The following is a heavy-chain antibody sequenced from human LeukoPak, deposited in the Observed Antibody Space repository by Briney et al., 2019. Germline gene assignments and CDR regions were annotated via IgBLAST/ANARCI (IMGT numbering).Heavy chain of an antibody. CDR2: IYYSGST. CDR1: GGSISSGGYY. D-gene: IGHD5-18*01. V-gene: IGHV4-31*03. Sequence: SETLSLTCTVSGGSISSGGYYWSWIRQDPGKGLEWIGYIYYSGSTYYNPSLKSRVTISVDTSKNQFSLKLSSVTAADTAVYYCARDRHGVDTAMVIPTWGQGTLVTVSS. CDR3: ARDRHGVDTAMVIPT. J-gene: IGHJ4*02.